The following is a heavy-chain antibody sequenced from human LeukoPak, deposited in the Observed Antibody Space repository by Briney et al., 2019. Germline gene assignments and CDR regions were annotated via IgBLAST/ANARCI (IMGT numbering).Heavy chain of an antibody. J-gene: IGHJ4*02. V-gene: IGHV1-18*01. CDR1: GYTFTSYG. CDR2: ISAYNGNT. Sequence: ASVKVSCKASGYTFTSYGISWVRQAPGQGLEWMGWISAYNGNTNYAQKFQGRVTITADESTSTAYMELSSLRSEDTAVYYCARGETDIVATIERREVLALLDYWGQGTLVTVSS. CDR3: ARGETDIVATIERREVLALLDY. D-gene: IGHD5-12*01.